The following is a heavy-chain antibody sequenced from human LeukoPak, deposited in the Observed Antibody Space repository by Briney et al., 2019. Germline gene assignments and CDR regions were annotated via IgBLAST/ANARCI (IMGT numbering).Heavy chain of an antibody. D-gene: IGHD6-13*01. CDR3: ARGVYIAAAQYGY. J-gene: IGHJ4*02. CDR2: IYYSGTT. V-gene: IGHV4-59*01. CDR1: GDVLSSYR. Sequence: PSETLSLTCSVSGDVLSSYRWSWIRQPPGKGLEWIGYIYYSGTTNYNPSLKSRVTISVDTSKNQFSLKLSSVTAADTAVYYCARGVYIAAAQYGYWGQGTLVTVSS.